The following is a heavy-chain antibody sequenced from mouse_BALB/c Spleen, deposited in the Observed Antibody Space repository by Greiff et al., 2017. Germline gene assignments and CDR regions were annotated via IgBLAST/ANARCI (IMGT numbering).Heavy chain of an antibody. D-gene: IGHD2-2*01. V-gene: IGHV1-14*01. Sequence: SGPELVKPGASVKMSCKASGYTFTSYVMHWVKQKPGQGLEWIGYINPYNDGTKYNEKFKGKATLTSDKSSSTAYMELSSLTSEDSAVYYCARLPYGYDGAWFAYWGQGTLVTVSA. CDR2: INPYNDGT. J-gene: IGHJ3*01. CDR3: ARLPYGYDGAWFAY. CDR1: GYTFTSYV.